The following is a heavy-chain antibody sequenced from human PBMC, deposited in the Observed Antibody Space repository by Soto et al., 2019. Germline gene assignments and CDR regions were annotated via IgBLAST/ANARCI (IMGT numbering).Heavy chain of an antibody. CDR1: GFTFSSYW. CDR3: AREGLDSSSWYRGYYYSCGMDV. J-gene: IGHJ6*02. V-gene: IGHV3-74*01. CDR2: INSDGSST. D-gene: IGHD6-13*01. Sequence: GGSLRLSCAASGFTFSSYWMHWVRQAPGKGLVWVSRINSDGSSTSYADSVKGRFTISRDNAKNTLYLQMNSLRAEDTAVYYCAREGLDSSSWYRGYYYSCGMDVWGQGTTVTVSS.